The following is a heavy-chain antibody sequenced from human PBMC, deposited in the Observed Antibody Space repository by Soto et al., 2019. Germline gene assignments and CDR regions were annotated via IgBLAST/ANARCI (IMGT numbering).Heavy chain of an antibody. D-gene: IGHD6-13*01. V-gene: IGHV3-11*01. J-gene: IGHJ4*02. CDR3: VRPYYSSSWFPFDR. Sequence: PRWSLRLSCTASVFDFGDYYMSWSRQAPGKGLEWVSYIDSDDGTTYYTDSVKGRFTISRDNAKNSLYLQMNSLRVEDTALYYCVRPYYSSSWFPFDRWGQGTLVTVSS. CDR2: IDSDDGTT. CDR1: VFDFGDYY.